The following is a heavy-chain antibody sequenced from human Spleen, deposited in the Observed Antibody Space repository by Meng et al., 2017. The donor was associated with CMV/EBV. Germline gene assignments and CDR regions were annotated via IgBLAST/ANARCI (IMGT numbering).Heavy chain of an antibody. CDR3: ARGQGRSSARGYYYGMEV. Sequence: GESLKISCAASGFTVSSNYMSWVRQAPGKGLEWVSVIYSGGSTYYADSVQGRFTISRDNSKNTLYLQMNSLRAEDTAVYYCARGQGRSSARGYYYGMEVWGQGTTVTVSS. J-gene: IGHJ6*02. CDR2: IYSGGST. V-gene: IGHV3-53*01. CDR1: GFTVSSNY. D-gene: IGHD6-25*01.